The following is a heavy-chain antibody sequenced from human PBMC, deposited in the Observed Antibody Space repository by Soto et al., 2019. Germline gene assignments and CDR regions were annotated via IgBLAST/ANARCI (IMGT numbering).Heavy chain of an antibody. CDR2: VNSAGSAS. V-gene: IGHV3-74*02. CDR1: GFTFSSYW. CDR3: ATGGYSYGWGY. Sequence: VQLVESGGGVVQPGRSLRLSCVGSGFTFSSYWMHWVRQPPGKGLVWVSRVNSAGSASSYADSVKGRFTVSRDNAKNTLYLQMNSLSAEDTAIYYCATGGYSYGWGYWGQGTLVTVSS. D-gene: IGHD5-18*01. J-gene: IGHJ4*02.